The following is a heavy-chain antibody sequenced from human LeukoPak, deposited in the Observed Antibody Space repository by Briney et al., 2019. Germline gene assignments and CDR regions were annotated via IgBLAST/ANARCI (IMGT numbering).Heavy chain of an antibody. Sequence: GGSLRLSCAASGFTFSDYYMIWIRQAPGKGLEWVSYISSSGSTIYYAGSVKGRFTISRDNAKNSLYLQMNSLRAEDTSVYYCSRGIVVVPAAILTGAFDYWGQGTLVTVSS. CDR1: GFTFSDYY. J-gene: IGHJ4*02. V-gene: IGHV3-11*01. CDR2: ISSSGSTI. D-gene: IGHD2-2*01. CDR3: SRGIVVVPAAILTGAFDY.